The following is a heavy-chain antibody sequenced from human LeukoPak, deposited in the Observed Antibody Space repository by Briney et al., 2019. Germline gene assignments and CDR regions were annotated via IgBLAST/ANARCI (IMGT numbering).Heavy chain of an antibody. V-gene: IGHV3-53*01. J-gene: IGHJ3*02. D-gene: IGHD1-1*01. CDR3: ARETGTSENAFDI. Sequence: GGSLRLSCAASGFTVSSKYMSWVRQAPGKGLEGVSVIYSGGSTYYADSVKGRFTISRDNSKNTLYLQMNSLRAEDTAVYYCARETGTSENAFDIWGQGTMVTVSS. CDR2: IYSGGST. CDR1: GFTVSSKY.